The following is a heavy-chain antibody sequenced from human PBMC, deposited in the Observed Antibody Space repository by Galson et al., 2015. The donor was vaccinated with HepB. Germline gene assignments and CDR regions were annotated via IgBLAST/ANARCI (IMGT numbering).Heavy chain of an antibody. CDR2: VSADGNKK. J-gene: IGHJ4*02. Sequence: SLRLSCAASGFTFRDFAFHWVRQAPGKGLEWVAVVSADGNKKFYAESVKGRFALSRDKSKKEVHLQMTSLREDDTAVYYCARDRGSGWYGDYWGQGTRVTVSS. CDR3: ARDRGSGWYGDY. V-gene: IGHV3-30*09. CDR1: GFTFRDFA. D-gene: IGHD6-19*01.